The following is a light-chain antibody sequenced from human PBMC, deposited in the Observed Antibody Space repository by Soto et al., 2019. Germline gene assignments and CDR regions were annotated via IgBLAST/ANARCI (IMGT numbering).Light chain of an antibody. Sequence: QSVLTQPASVSGSPGQSITISCTGTSSDVGGYNYVSWYQQHPGKAPKLMIYDVSNRPSGVSNRFSGSKSGTTASLTISGLQTEDEADYYCRSYTRSSTSYVFGTGTKLNVL. J-gene: IGLJ1*01. V-gene: IGLV2-14*01. CDR1: SSDVGGYNY. CDR2: DVS. CDR3: RSYTRSSTSYV.